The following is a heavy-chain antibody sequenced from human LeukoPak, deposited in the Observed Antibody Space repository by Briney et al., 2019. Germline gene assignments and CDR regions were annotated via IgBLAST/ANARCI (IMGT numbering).Heavy chain of an antibody. D-gene: IGHD3-10*01. CDR2: MNPSGGST. CDR1: GYTFTSYY. CDR3: ASSLIDYYGSGSYYNPLPFDY. Sequence: ASVKVSCKASGYTFTSYYMHWVRQAPGQGLEWMGIMNPSGGSTSYAQKFQGRVTMTRDTSTSTVYMELSSLRSEDTAVYYCASSLIDYYGSGSYYNPLPFDYWGQGTLVTVSS. J-gene: IGHJ4*02. V-gene: IGHV1-46*01.